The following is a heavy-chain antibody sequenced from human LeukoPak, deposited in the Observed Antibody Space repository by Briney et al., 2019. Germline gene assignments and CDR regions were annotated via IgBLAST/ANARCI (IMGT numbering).Heavy chain of an antibody. CDR1: GGSISSGGYY. CDR3: ARESGGVIAAPDY. V-gene: IGHV4-31*03. CDR2: NYYSGST. D-gene: IGHD3-16*02. Sequence: TSETLSLTCTVSGGSISSGGYYCSWIRQHPGEGLEWIGYNYYSGSTYYHPSLKSRVTISVDTSNNQFSLKLSSVTAADTAVFYCARESGGVIAAPDYWGQGTLVTVSS. J-gene: IGHJ4*02.